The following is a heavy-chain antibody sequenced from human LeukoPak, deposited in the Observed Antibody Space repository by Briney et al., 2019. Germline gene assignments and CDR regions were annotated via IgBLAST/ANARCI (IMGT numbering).Heavy chain of an antibody. J-gene: IGHJ4*02. V-gene: IGHV4-38-2*01. CDR2: IYHSGST. CDR1: GYSINSDYF. Sequence: PSETLSLTCAVSGYSINSDYFWGWIRQPPGKGLGWIGSIYHSGSTYYNPSLKSRVTISVFTSKNQFSLRLSSVTAADTAVYYCARILTISYYFDYWGQGALVTVSS. CDR3: ARILTISYYFDY. D-gene: IGHD3-10*01.